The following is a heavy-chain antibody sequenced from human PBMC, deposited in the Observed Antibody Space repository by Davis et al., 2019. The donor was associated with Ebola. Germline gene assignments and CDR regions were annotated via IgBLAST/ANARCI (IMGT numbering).Heavy chain of an antibody. J-gene: IGHJ5*02. D-gene: IGHD3-16*01. Sequence: PGGSLRLSCAASGFTVSSNYMSWVRQAPGKGLEWVSVIYSGGSTYYADSVKGRFTISRDNSKNTLYLQMNSLRAEDTAVYYCARAIGGRGGWFDPWGQGTLVTVSS. CDR1: GFTVSSNY. CDR3: ARAIGGRGGWFDP. V-gene: IGHV3-53*01. CDR2: IYSGGST.